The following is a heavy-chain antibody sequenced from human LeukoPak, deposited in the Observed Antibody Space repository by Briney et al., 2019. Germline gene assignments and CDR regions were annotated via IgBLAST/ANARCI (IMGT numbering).Heavy chain of an antibody. Sequence: GASVRVSCKTSGYTFSSYGVSWVRQAPGQGLEWMGLISAYNGNTDYPQRLQGRVTMTTDTSTNTAYMELRSLTSDDTAVYYCARVGAYCSSSNCHDYWGQGTLVTVSS. V-gene: IGHV1-18*01. D-gene: IGHD2-2*01. CDR2: ISAYNGNT. J-gene: IGHJ4*02. CDR3: ARVGAYCSSSNCHDY. CDR1: GYTFSSYG.